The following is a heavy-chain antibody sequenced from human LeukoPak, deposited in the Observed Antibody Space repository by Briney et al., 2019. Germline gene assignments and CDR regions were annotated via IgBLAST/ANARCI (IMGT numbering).Heavy chain of an antibody. Sequence: SETLSLTCTVSGGSISSGSYYWSWIRQPAGKGLEWIGRIYTSGSTNYNPSLKSRVTISADTSKNQFSLKLSSVTAADTAVYYCARGGVGYCSSTSCRKNWFDPWGQGTLVTVYS. CDR2: IYTSGST. V-gene: IGHV4-61*02. J-gene: IGHJ5*02. D-gene: IGHD2-2*03. CDR3: ARGGVGYCSSTSCRKNWFDP. CDR1: GGSISSGSYY.